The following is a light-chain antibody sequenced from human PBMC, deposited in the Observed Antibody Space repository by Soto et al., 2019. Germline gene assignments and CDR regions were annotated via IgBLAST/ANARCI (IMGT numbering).Light chain of an antibody. J-gene: IGLJ1*01. CDR2: DVS. CDR1: SSDVGGYNY. Sequence: QSALTQPASVSGSPGQSITISCTGTSSDVGGYNYVSWYQHHPGKAPKLMIYDVSNRPSGVSNRFSGSKSGNTASLTISGLQPEDEADYYCSSYTTSNNRQIVLGTGTKLTVL. CDR3: SSYTTSNNRQIV. V-gene: IGLV2-14*03.